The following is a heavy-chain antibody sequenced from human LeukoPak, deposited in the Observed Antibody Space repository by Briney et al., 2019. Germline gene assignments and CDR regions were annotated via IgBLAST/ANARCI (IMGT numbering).Heavy chain of an antibody. V-gene: IGHV3-30*02. Sequence: GGSLRLSCAASGFTFSSYGMHWVRQAPGKGLEWVAFIRYDGSNKYYADSVKGRFTISRDNSKNTLYLQMNSLRAEDTAVYYCAKDLGYCSGGSCYSGTNWFDPWGQGTLVTVSS. CDR3: AKDLGYCSGGSCYSGTNWFDP. CDR1: GFTFSSYG. J-gene: IGHJ5*02. CDR2: IRYDGSNK. D-gene: IGHD2-15*01.